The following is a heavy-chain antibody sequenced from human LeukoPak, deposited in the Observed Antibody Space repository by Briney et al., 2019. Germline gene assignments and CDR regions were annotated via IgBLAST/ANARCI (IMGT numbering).Heavy chain of an antibody. J-gene: IGHJ4*02. Sequence: SETLSLTCTVSGGSISSSSYYWGWIRQPPGKGLEWIGSIYYSGSTYYNPSLKSRVTISVDTSKNQFSLKLNSVTAADTAVYYCARGDGGATSVDYWGQGTLVTVSS. CDR3: ARGDGGATSVDY. D-gene: IGHD4-23*01. CDR2: IYYSGST. V-gene: IGHV4-39*07. CDR1: GGSISSSSYY.